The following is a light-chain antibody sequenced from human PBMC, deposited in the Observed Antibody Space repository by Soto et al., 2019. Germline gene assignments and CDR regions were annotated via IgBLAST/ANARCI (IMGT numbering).Light chain of an antibody. V-gene: IGKV1-33*01. CDR3: QQFHNLPLT. J-gene: IGKJ4*01. CDR2: DAS. Sequence: DIQMTQSPSSLSASVGDRVTITCQASQDISNYLNWYQQKPGKAPNLLIYDASNLETGVPSRFSRTGSGADFTLTINSLQPEDIAAYYCQQFHNLPLTFGGGTKVEIK. CDR1: QDISNY.